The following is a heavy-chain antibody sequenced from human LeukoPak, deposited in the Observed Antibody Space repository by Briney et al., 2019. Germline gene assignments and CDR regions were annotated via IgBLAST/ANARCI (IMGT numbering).Heavy chain of an antibody. CDR3: ARIEARYYYDSSGSVDY. J-gene: IGHJ4*02. V-gene: IGHV3-21*01. CDR2: ISSSSSYI. CDR1: GFTFSSYS. Sequence: YPGGSLRLSCAASGFTFSSYSMNWVRQAPGKGLEWVSSISSSSSYIYYADSVKGRFTISRDNAKNSLYLQMNSLRAEDTAVYYCARIEARYYYDSSGSVDYWGQGTLVTVSS. D-gene: IGHD3-22*01.